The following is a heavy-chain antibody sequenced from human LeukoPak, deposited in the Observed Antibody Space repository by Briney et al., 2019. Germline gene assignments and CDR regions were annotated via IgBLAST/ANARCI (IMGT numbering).Heavy chain of an antibody. D-gene: IGHD4-17*01. Sequence: MSSETLSLTCTVSGGSISSYYWSWIRQPPGKGLEWIGYIYYSGSTNYNPSLKSRVTIPVDTSKNQFSLKLSSVTAADTAVYYRASVSDYGDRHFDYWGQGTLVTVSS. CDR3: ASVSDYGDRHFDY. V-gene: IGHV4-59*08. CDR2: IYYSGST. J-gene: IGHJ4*02. CDR1: GGSISSYY.